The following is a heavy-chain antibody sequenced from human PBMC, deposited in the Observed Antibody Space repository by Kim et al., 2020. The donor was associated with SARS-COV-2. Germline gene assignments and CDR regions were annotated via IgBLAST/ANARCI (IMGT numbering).Heavy chain of an antibody. CDR1: GFTFPNYA. CDR3: CRSERGCTSANCYVEY. D-gene: IGHD1-1*01. J-gene: IGHJ4*03. CDR2: ITGSGADS. V-gene: IGHV3-23*01. Sequence: GGSLRLSCAASGFTFPNYAIYWVRQAPGKGLEWVSGITGSGADSYYADSVKGRFSISRDNSKNTVSLQMNNLRADDTATYYCCRSERGCTSANCYVEYWG.